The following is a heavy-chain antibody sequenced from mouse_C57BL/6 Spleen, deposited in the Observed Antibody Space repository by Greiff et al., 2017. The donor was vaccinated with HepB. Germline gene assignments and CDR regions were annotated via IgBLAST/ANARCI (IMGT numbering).Heavy chain of an antibody. J-gene: IGHJ2*01. CDR2: INPNNGGT. D-gene: IGHD2-3*01. Sequence: VQLQQSGPELVKPGASVKISCKASGYTFTDYYMNWVKQSHGKSLEWIGDINPNNGGTSYNQKFKGKATLTVDKSSSTAYMELRSLTSEDSAVYYCARSPFYDGYSYFDYWGQGTTLTVSS. V-gene: IGHV1-26*01. CDR3: ARSPFYDGYSYFDY. CDR1: GYTFTDYY.